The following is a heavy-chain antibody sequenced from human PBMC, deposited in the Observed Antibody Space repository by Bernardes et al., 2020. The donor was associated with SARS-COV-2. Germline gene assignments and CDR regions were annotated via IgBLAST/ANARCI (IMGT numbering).Heavy chain of an antibody. CDR1: GFSLSPSGVG. J-gene: IGHJ5*02. V-gene: IGHV2-5*02. CDR2: THWDEDR. CDR3: AHRQCILWWCNWFDP. D-gene: IGHD2-21*01. Sequence: SGPTLVKPPQTLTLPCTFSGFSLSPSGVGVGWIRQPPGTALEWLAPTHWDEDRRYSPSLKSRPTITKDTSKNQVVLTMTNMDPVDTATYYCAHRQCILWWCNWFDPWGQGTLVTVSS.